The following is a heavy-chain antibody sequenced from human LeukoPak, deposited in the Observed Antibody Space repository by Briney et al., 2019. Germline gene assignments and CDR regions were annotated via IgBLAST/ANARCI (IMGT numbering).Heavy chain of an antibody. CDR3: ARDVGYSSGWYLTGAFDI. Sequence: GGSLRLSCAASGFTFSSYAMHWVRQAPGKGLEWVAVISYDGNNKYYADSVKGRFTISRDNSKNTLYLQMNSLRAEDTAVYYCARDVGYSSGWYLTGAFDIWGQGTMVTVSS. V-gene: IGHV3-30-3*01. D-gene: IGHD6-19*01. J-gene: IGHJ3*02. CDR1: GFTFSSYA. CDR2: ISYDGNNK.